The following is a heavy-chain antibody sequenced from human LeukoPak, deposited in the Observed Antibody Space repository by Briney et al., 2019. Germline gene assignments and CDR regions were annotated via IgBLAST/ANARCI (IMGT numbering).Heavy chain of an antibody. CDR1: GFTFSNYA. V-gene: IGHV3-23*01. Sequence: GGSLRLSCAASGFTFSNYAMAWVRQAPGKGLEWVSAISGNGGRTYSADSVQGRFTISRDDSKNTVYLQMDNLRAEDSAMYYCAKAHSISWPYAFDSWGQGTLVTVSS. CDR2: ISGNGGRT. J-gene: IGHJ4*02. D-gene: IGHD6-13*01. CDR3: AKAHSISWPYAFDS.